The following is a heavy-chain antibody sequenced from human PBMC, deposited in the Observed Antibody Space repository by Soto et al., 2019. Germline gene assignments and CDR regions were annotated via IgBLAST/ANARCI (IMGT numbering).Heavy chain of an antibody. CDR1: GDSVSNNSAA. J-gene: IGHJ4*02. D-gene: IGHD4-17*01. Sequence: SQTLSLTCAISGDSVSNNSAAWNWIRQSPSRGLEWLGRTYHRSKWYSEYAASVKSRLTINPDTSKNQFSLQLRSVTPEDTAMYYCARQQIPDYGGKAPFDYWGQGTLVTVSS. CDR3: ARQQIPDYGGKAPFDY. V-gene: IGHV6-1*01. CDR2: TYHRSKWYS.